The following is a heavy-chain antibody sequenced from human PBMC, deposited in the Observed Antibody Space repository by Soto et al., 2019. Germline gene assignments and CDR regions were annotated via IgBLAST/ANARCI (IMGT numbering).Heavy chain of an antibody. J-gene: IGHJ4*02. CDR1: GGSISSSSYH. CDR3: ATYSSSWYVVY. CDR2: IYYSGST. Sequence: QLQLQESGPGLVKPSETLSLTCTVSGGSISSSSYHWGWIRQPPGKGLEWIGSIYYSGSTYYNPSLKSRVTISVDTSKNQFSLKLSSVTAADTAVYYCATYSSSWYVVYWGQGTLVTVSS. D-gene: IGHD6-13*01. V-gene: IGHV4-39*01.